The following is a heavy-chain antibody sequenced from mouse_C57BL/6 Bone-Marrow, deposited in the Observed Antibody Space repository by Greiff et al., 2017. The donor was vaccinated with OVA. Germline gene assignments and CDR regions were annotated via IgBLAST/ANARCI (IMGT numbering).Heavy chain of an antibody. CDR1: GYTFTGYW. Sequence: QVQLQQSGAELLKPGASVKLSCKATGYTFTGYWIEWVKQRPGHGLEWIGEIVPGSGSTNYNEKLKGKATFTADTSSNTAYMQLSSLTTEDSAIYYCAREAYYDYLDYWGQGTTLTVSS. CDR2: IVPGSGST. V-gene: IGHV1-9*01. J-gene: IGHJ2*01. D-gene: IGHD2-4*01. CDR3: AREAYYDYLDY.